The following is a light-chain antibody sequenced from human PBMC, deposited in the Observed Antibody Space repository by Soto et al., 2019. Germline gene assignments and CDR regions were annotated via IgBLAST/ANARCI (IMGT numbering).Light chain of an antibody. V-gene: IGKV3-11*01. Sequence: EIVLTQSPATLSLSPGERATLSCRASQSVSSSLAWYQQRPGQAPRLLIYDASDRATGIPARFSGSGSGTDFTLTISSLEPEDFAVYYCQHRSDWPLTFGGGTKVEI. CDR2: DAS. CDR1: QSVSSS. J-gene: IGKJ4*01. CDR3: QHRSDWPLT.